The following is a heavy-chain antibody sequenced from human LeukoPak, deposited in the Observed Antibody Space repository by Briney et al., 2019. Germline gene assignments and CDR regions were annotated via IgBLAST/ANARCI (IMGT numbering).Heavy chain of an antibody. CDR3: ARDQYYDFWSGYYPAWFDP. Sequence: PSETLSLTCTVSGGSISSYYWSWIRQPAGKGLEWIGRIYTSGSTNYNPSLKSRVTMSVDTSKNQFSLKLSSVTAADTAVYYCARDQYYDFWSGYYPAWFDPWGQGTLVTVSS. V-gene: IGHV4-4*07. CDR2: IYTSGST. CDR1: GGSISSYY. D-gene: IGHD3-3*01. J-gene: IGHJ5*02.